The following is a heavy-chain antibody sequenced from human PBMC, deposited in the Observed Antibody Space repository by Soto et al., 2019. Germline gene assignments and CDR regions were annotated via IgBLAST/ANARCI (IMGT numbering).Heavy chain of an antibody. V-gene: IGHV3-21*01. CDR1: GFTFSSYW. CDR2: ISSSSSYV. CDR3: ATDSGYDSAAAVNWFDP. J-gene: IGHJ5*02. Sequence: PGGSLRLSCAASGFTFSSYWMHWVRQAPGKGLVWVSSISSSSSYVYYADSVKGRFTISRDNAKNSLYLQMNSLRAEDTAVYYCATDSGYDSAAAVNWFDPWGQGTLVTVSS. D-gene: IGHD5-12*01.